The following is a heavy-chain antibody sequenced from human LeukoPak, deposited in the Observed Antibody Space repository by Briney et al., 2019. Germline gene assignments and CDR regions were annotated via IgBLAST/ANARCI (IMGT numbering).Heavy chain of an antibody. Sequence: PSETQSLTCTVSGGSISSYYWSWIRQPAGKGLEWIGRIYTSGSTNYNPSLKSRVTMSVDTSKNQFSLKLSSVTAADTAVYYCARDGYYYDSSGYLIFDYWGQGTLVTVSS. J-gene: IGHJ4*02. V-gene: IGHV4-4*07. CDR1: GGSISSYY. D-gene: IGHD3-22*01. CDR2: IYTSGST. CDR3: ARDGYYYDSSGYLIFDY.